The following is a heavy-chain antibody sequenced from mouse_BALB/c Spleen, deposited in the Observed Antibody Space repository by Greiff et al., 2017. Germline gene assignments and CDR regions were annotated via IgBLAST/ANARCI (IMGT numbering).Heavy chain of an antibody. V-gene: IGHV5-6-5*01. CDR2: ISSGGST. D-gene: IGHD1-2*01. J-gene: IGHJ1*01. CDR1: GFTFSSYA. CDR3: ARGLLRLYWYFDV. Sequence: EVKLMESGGGLVKPGGSLKLSCAASGFTFSSYAMSWVRQTPEKRLEWVASISSGGSTYYPDSVKGRFTISRDNARNILYLQMSSLRSEDTAMYYCARGLLRLYWYFDVWGAGTTVTVSS.